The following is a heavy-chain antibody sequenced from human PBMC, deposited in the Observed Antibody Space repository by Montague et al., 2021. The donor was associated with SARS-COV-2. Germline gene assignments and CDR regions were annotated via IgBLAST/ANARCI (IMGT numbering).Heavy chain of an antibody. Sequence: SLRLSCAASGFSFSCYSMHWVRQAPGKGLESLAVVSTDVNEKYYSGSVRCRFTISRDNSKNTVSLQVNSLRFEDTAVYYCVRDPGLNGLDIWGQGTRVTVSS. CDR2: VSTDVNEK. J-gene: IGHJ3*02. D-gene: IGHD2-8*01. V-gene: IGHV3-30*04. CDR3: VRDPGLNGLDI. CDR1: GFSFSCYS.